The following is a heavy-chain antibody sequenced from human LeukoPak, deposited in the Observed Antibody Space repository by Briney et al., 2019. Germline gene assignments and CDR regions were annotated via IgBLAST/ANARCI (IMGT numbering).Heavy chain of an antibody. V-gene: IGHV3-7*01. Sequence: GGSLRLSCAASGFTFSNYWMSWVRQAPGKGLEWVANIKDDGSGKYYVDSLKGRFTISRDNSKNTLYLQMNSLRAADTAVYYCARDIWFGAHWGQGTLVTVSS. J-gene: IGHJ4*02. CDR3: ARDIWFGAH. CDR2: IKDDGSGK. D-gene: IGHD3-10*01. CDR1: GFTFSNYW.